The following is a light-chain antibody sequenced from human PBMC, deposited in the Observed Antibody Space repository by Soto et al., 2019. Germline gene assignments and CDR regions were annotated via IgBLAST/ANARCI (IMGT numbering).Light chain of an antibody. Sequence: DTQITPSPSTLYASVGDTVRLTFRASQSISTRLAWYQQKEGTAPKVLIYDASRLESGVPSRISGSGYGTEFNLTISRLQPDDFASYYCQQYDSYSWTFGQGTKVDIK. V-gene: IGKV1-5*01. CDR2: DAS. J-gene: IGKJ1*01. CDR3: QQYDSYSWT. CDR1: QSISTR.